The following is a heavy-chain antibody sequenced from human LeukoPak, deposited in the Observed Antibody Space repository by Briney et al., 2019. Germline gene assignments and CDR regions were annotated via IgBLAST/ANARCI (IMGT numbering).Heavy chain of an antibody. CDR3: ARSSAWSPFDY. CDR1: GGSISSYY. CDR2: IYYSGST. V-gene: IGHV4-59*01. J-gene: IGHJ4*02. D-gene: IGHD6-19*01. Sequence: PSETLSLTCTVSGGSISSYYWSWIRQPPGKGLEWIGYIYYSGSTNYNPSLKSRVTISVDTSKNQFSLKLSSVTATDTAVYYCARSSAWSPFDYWGQGTLVTVSS.